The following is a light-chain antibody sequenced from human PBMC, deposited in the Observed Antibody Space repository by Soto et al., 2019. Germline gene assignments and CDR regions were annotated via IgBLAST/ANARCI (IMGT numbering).Light chain of an antibody. CDR3: QQYDSSSVT. V-gene: IGKV3-20*01. CDR2: ATS. J-gene: IGKJ5*01. Sequence: EIILTQSPGTLSLSPGEGATLSCKASQTVISTHFAWYQQKPGQAPRLLIYATSNRGTGIPARCSGSGSGRDFTLTIDRLEPEDFAVYYCQQYDSSSVTFGQGTRLDLK. CDR1: QTVISTH.